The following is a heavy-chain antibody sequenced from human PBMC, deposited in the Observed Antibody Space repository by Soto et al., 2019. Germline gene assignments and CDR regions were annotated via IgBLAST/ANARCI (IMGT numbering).Heavy chain of an antibody. V-gene: IGHV3-7*01. D-gene: IGHD6-13*01. CDR2: IAHDGSEK. J-gene: IGHJ4*02. CDR1: GLSFSSYW. Sequence: GGALRLSSAVSGLSFSSYWMSWVRQAPGRGLEWVATIAHDGSEKFYVDSVKGRFTISRDNSKNTLYLQMNSLRAEDTAVYYCARDRFASSWSYFDYWGQGT. CDR3: ARDRFASSWSYFDY.